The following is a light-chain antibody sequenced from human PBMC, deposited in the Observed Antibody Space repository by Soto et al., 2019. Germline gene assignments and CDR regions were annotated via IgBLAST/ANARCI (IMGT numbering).Light chain of an antibody. Sequence: QSVLTQPPSASGTPGQRVTISCSGSSSNIGSNYVYWCQQLPGAAPHLLIYRNNQQPSGGPDRLSGCTTGASAALAIGGRRSEDDADYYCAAWDGSRSGWVFGGGTKLTVL. J-gene: IGLJ3*02. CDR3: AAWDGSRSGWV. V-gene: IGLV1-47*01. CDR2: RNN. CDR1: SSNIGSNY.